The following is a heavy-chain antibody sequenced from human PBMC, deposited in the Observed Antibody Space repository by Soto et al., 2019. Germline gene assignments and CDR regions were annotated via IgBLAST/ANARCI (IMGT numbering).Heavy chain of an antibody. J-gene: IGHJ4*02. CDR3: AISTAYYYDSSGYSFDY. V-gene: IGHV1-3*01. CDR1: GYTFTSYA. D-gene: IGHD3-22*01. Sequence: ASVKVSCKASGYTFTSYAMHWVRQAPGQRLEWMGWINAGNGNTKYSQKFQGRFTISRDNSKNTLYLQMNSLRAEDTAVYYCAISTAYYYDSSGYSFDYWGQGTLVTVSS. CDR2: INAGNGNT.